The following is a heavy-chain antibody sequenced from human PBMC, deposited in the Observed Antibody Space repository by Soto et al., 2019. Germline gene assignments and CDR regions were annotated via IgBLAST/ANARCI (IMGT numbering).Heavy chain of an antibody. CDR2: INPSDGTT. J-gene: IGHJ4*02. Sequence: QGQLVQSGAEVKKPGASVTVSCKASGYSFTNYYMHWVRQAPGQGLEWMGDINPSDGTTRYAEKFQGRLTTTRDTAASTVYMEPTSLKSDDTAVFYCAGDSLGRVTGLGYWGQGTLVTVSS. CDR1: GYSFTNYY. V-gene: IGHV1-46*01. CDR3: AGDSLGRVTGLGY. D-gene: IGHD1-1*01.